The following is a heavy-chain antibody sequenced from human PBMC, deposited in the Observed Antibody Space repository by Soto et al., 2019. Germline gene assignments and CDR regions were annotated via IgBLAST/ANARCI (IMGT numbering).Heavy chain of an antibody. CDR1: GYTFTGYV. CDR3: ARGLTIFGVVIGY. CDR2: INSGNGNT. Sequence: QVQLVQSGAEVKKPGASVKLSCKTSGYTFTGYVVDWVRQAPGQGLEWMGWINSGNGNTKYSEKFQGRVTITRDTPARPAYMELTSLTSEDTAVYYCARGLTIFGVVIGYWGQGTLVTVSS. V-gene: IGHV1-3*01. J-gene: IGHJ4*02. D-gene: IGHD3-3*01.